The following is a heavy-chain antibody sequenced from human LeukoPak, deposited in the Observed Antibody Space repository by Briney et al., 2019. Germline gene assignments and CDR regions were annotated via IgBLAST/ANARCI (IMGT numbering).Heavy chain of an antibody. CDR3: ARQYSSGWYVGFDY. Sequence: GGSLRLSCAVSGFTFSSDSMNWVRQAPGKGLEWVSSISSSSSYIYYADSVKGRFTISRDNAKNSLYLQMNSLRAEDTAVYYCARQYSSGWYVGFDYWGQGTLVTVSS. D-gene: IGHD6-19*01. CDR2: ISSSSSYI. CDR1: GFTFSSDS. J-gene: IGHJ4*02. V-gene: IGHV3-21*01.